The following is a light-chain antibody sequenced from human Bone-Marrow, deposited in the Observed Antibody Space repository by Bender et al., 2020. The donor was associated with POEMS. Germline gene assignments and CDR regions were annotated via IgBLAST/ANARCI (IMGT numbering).Light chain of an antibody. CDR1: IIGSKS. CDR2: NDS. CDR3: QVWDSSSDHWV. J-gene: IGLJ2*01. Sequence: SSVLTQPPSVSVAPGKTARITCVGDIIGSKSVHWYQQRPGQAPVLVIYNDSDRPSAIRERFSGSNSGNTATLTISWVEAGDEADYYCQVWDSSSDHWVFGGGTKLTVL. V-gene: IGLV3-21*04.